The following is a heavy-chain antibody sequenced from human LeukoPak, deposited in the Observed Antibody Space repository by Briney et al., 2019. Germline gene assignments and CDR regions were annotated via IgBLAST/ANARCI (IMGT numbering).Heavy chain of an antibody. D-gene: IGHD1-26*01. V-gene: IGHV4-4*07. J-gene: IGHJ1*01. CDR1: GGSISSYY. CDR2: IYTSGST. CDR3: ARDGRRDIVGATYFQH. Sequence: SETLSLTCTVSGGSISSYYWSWIRQPAGKGLEWIGRIYTSGSTNYNPSLKSRVTISVDKSKNQFSLKLSSVTAADTAVYYCARDGRRDIVGATYFQHWGQGTLVTASS.